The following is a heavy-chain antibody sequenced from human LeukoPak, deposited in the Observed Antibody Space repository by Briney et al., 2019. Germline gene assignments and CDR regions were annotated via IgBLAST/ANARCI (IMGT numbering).Heavy chain of an antibody. CDR2: IDISGSNA. D-gene: IGHD4-17*01. J-gene: IGHJ4*02. CDR3: AKELRPNDY. CDR1: GFTFSSHA. V-gene: IGHV3-23*01. Sequence: GSLRLSCAASGFTFSSHAMSWVRQAPGRGLEWVSSIDISGSNAHYADSVKGRFTISRDNSRNTLYLQMDSLRVEDSAIYYCAKELRPNDYWGQGTLVTVSS.